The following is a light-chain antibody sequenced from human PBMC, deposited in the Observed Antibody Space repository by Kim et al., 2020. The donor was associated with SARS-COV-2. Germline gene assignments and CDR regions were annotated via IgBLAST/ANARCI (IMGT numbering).Light chain of an antibody. CDR3: QSADSSGTYVV. J-gene: IGLJ3*02. Sequence: SYELTQPPSVSVSSGQTARITCSGDALPKQFAYWYQQKPGQAPVVVIYKDSERPSAIPERFSGSSSGTAVTLTISGVQAEDEADYYCQSADSSGTYVVFGGGTQLTVL. CDR1: ALPKQF. V-gene: IGLV3-25*03. CDR2: KDS.